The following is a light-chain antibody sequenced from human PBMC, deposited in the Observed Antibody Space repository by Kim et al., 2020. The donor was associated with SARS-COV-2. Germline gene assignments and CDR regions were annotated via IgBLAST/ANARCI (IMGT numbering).Light chain of an antibody. CDR3: QQFGSSRTWT. J-gene: IGKJ1*01. V-gene: IGKV3-20*01. Sequence: PGDRATLSCRASQSITSTYVAWYQQKPGQAPSLLIYGTSTRAAGIPGRFSGSGSGTEYTLTINRLEPEDFAIYYCQQFGSSRTWTFGQGTKVDIK. CDR1: QSITSTY. CDR2: GTS.